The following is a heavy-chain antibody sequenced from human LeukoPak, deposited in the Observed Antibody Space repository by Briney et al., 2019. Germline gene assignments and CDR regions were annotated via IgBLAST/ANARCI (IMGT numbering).Heavy chain of an antibody. J-gene: IGHJ4*02. D-gene: IGHD3-22*01. CDR2: IIPLLDRT. Sequence: SVKVSCRASGGTFSSYAISWVRQAPGQGLEWMGRIIPLLDRTDYAQKFQGRVTITADKSTTTAYMELNSLRSEDTAIYYCARDTTYYDSSGRSYWGQGTLVTVSS. CDR1: GGTFSSYA. V-gene: IGHV1-69*04. CDR3: ARDTTYYDSSGRSY.